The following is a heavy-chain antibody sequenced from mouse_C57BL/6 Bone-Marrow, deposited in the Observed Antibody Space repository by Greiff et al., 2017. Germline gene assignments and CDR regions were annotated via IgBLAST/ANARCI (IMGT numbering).Heavy chain of an antibody. Sequence: VQLQQSGAELMKPGASVKLSCKATGYTFTGYWIEWVKQRPGHGLEWIGEILPGIGSTNYNEKFKGKATFTAATSSNTAYMQLSSLTTEDSAIYYCARSIVSYYFDYWGQGTTLTVSA. V-gene: IGHV1-9*01. CDR3: ARSIVSYYFDY. CDR2: ILPGIGST. J-gene: IGHJ2*01. D-gene: IGHD2-12*01. CDR1: GYTFTGYW.